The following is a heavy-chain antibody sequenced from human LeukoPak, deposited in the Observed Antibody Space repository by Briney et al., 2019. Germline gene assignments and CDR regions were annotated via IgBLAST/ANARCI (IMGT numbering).Heavy chain of an antibody. V-gene: IGHV1-69*13. D-gene: IGHD3-22*01. Sequence: SVKVSCKASGGTFSSYAISWVRQAPGQGLEWMGGIIPIFGTANYAQKFQGRVTITADESTSTAYMELSSLRSEDTAVYYCARGTNPSTYYYDSSGYWQNYYYYYMDVWGKGTTVTVSS. CDR1: GGTFSSYA. CDR3: ARGTNPSTYYYDSSGYWQNYYYYYMDV. J-gene: IGHJ6*03. CDR2: IIPIFGTA.